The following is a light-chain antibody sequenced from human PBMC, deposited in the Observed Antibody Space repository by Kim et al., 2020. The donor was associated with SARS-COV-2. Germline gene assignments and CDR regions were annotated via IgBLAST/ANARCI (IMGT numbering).Light chain of an antibody. V-gene: IGKV3-11*01. CDR2: DAF. CDR1: QSVSRS. J-gene: IGKJ4*01. Sequence: EIVLTQSPATLSLSPVETATLSCRASQSVSRSLAWYQQKPGQAPRLLIYDAFYRATGIPARFSGSASETDFTLTINSLEPEDVAVYFCQRRTIFGGGTKVDIK. CDR3: QRRTI.